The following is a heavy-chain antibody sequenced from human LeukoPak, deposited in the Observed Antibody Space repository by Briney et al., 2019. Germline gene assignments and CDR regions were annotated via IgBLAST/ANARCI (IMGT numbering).Heavy chain of an antibody. CDR1: GGAFSSYA. CDR3: ARGLRITIFGVVIDARFDP. J-gene: IGHJ5*02. D-gene: IGHD3-3*01. CDR2: IIPIFGTA. V-gene: IGHV1-69*13. Sequence: ASVKVSCKASGGAFSSYAISGVRQAPGQGLEWMGGIIPIFGTAHYAQKFQGRVTITAHESTSTAYMELSSLRSEDTAVYDCARGLRITIFGVVIDARFDPWGQGTLVTVSS.